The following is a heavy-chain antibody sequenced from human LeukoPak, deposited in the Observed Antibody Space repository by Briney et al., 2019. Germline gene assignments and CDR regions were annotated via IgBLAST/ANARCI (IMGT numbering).Heavy chain of an antibody. Sequence: SETLSLTCTVSGGSISSGDYYWSWIRQPPGKGLERIGYIYYSGSTYYNPSLKSRVTISVDTSKNQFSLKLSSVTAADTAVYYCARDWSRGVFKPWNFDLGGWGTLVTVSS. D-gene: IGHD3-3*01. CDR1: GGSISSGDYY. J-gene: IGHJ2*01. V-gene: IGHV4-30-4*01. CDR3: ARDWSRGVFKPWNFDL. CDR2: IYYSGST.